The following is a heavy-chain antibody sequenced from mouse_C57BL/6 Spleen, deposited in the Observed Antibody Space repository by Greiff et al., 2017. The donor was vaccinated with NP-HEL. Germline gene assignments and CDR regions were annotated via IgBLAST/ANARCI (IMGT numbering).Heavy chain of an antibody. V-gene: IGHV1-85*01. CDR2: IYPRDGST. CDR1: GYTFTSYD. J-gene: IGHJ1*03. D-gene: IGHD1-1*01. CDR3: ARLGTTVVDWYFDV. Sequence: QVQLKQSGPELVKPGASVKLSCKASGYTFTSYDINWVKQRPGQGLEWIGWIYPRDGSTKYNEKFKGKATLTVDTSSSTAYMELHSLTSEDSAVYFCARLGTTVVDWYFDVWGTGTTVTVSS.